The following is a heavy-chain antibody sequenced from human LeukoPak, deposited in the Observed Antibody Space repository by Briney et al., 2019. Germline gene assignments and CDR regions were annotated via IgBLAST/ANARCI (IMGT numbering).Heavy chain of an antibody. CDR3: ARLGGVITYFDY. V-gene: IGHV5-51*01. CDR1: GYSFTTYW. CDR2: IYPGDSDT. Sequence: GESLNISCNGSGYSFTTYWIGWVRQMPGKGLEWMGIIYPGDSDTKYSPSFEGQVTISADKSISTAYLQWSSLKASDTAMYYCARLGGVITYFDYWGQGTLVTVSS. D-gene: IGHD3-22*01. J-gene: IGHJ4*02.